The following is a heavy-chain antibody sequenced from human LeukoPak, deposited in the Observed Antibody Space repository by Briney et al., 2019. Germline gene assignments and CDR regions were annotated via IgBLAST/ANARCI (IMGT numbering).Heavy chain of an antibody. V-gene: IGHV1-18*01. CDR2: ISAYNGNT. Sequence: ASVKVSCKTSGYTFTSYGISWVRQAPGQGLEWMGWISAYNGNTNYAQKLQGRVTMTTDTSTSTAYMELRSLRSDDTAVYYCARAPRAGYWFDPWGQGTLVTVSS. J-gene: IGHJ5*02. CDR1: GYTFTSYG. CDR3: ARAPRAGYWFDP.